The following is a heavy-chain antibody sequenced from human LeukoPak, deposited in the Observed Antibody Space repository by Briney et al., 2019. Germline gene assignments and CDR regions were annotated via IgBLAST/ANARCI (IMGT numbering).Heavy chain of an antibody. D-gene: IGHD3-16*02. J-gene: IGHJ4*02. CDR3: ATIIQVQLSFEC. V-gene: IGHV3-23*01. Sequence: GGSLRLSCAASGFTFSNFAMIWVRQAPGKGLEWVSSIFHGGGEIHYADSVKGRFPISREHSKTTLSLQMNSLRAEATAIYYCATIIQVQLSFECWGQGTLVTVSS. CDR1: GFTFSNFA. CDR2: IFHGGGEI.